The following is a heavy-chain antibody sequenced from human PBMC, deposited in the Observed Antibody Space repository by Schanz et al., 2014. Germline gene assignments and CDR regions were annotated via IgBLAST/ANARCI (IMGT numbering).Heavy chain of an antibody. J-gene: IGHJ4*02. D-gene: IGHD6-13*01. Sequence: EVQLLESGGGLVEPGGSLRLSCAASGFSFSSYAMGWVRQARGKGLEWVSYVSRSTPDIYYADSVKGRFTMSRDNAKNSVFLQMNSLRAEDTAVYYCAKSQGSSFDSWGQGTLVTVSS. CDR3: AKSQGSSFDS. CDR1: GFSFSSYA. CDR2: VSRSTPDI. V-gene: IGHV3-48*01.